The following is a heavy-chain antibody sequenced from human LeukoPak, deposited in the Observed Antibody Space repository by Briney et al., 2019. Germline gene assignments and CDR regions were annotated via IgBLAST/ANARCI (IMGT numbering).Heavy chain of an antibody. V-gene: IGHV3-30*18. Sequence: PGGSLRLSCAASGFTFSSYGMHWVRQAPGKGLEWVAVISYDGSNKYYADSVKGRFTISRDNSKNTLYLQMNSLRAEDTAVYYCAKDPRRASGYDSAPYFSYWGQGTLVTVSS. CDR2: ISYDGSNK. CDR3: AKDPRRASGYDSAPYFSY. D-gene: IGHD5-12*01. CDR1: GFTFSSYG. J-gene: IGHJ4*02.